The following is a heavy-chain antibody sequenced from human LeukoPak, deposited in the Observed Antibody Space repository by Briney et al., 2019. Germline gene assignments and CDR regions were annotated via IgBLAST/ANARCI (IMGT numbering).Heavy chain of an antibody. CDR3: ANRHSGYCSSTSCYNAYYFDY. D-gene: IGHD2-2*02. CDR1: GFTFSSYA. V-gene: IGHV3-23*01. CDR2: ISGSGGST. J-gene: IGHJ4*02. Sequence: HPGGSLRLSCAASGFTFSSYAMSWVRQAPGKGLERVSAISGSGGSTYYADSVKGRFTISRDNSKNTLYLQMNSLRAEDTAVYYCANRHSGYCSSTSCYNAYYFDYWAREPWSPSPQ.